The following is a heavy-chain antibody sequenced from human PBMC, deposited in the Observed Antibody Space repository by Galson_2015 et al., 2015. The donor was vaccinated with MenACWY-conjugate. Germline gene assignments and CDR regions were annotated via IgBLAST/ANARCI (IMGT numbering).Heavy chain of an antibody. CDR3: ARVIYGGNSQDYGMDV. J-gene: IGHJ6*02. Sequence: SVKVSCKASGYTFTSYGISWVRQAPGQGLEWMGWISAYNGNTNYAQKLQGRVTMTTDTSTSTAYMELRSLRSDDTAVYYCARVIYGGNSQDYGMDVWGQGTTVTVSS. CDR1: GYTFTSYG. CDR2: ISAYNGNT. D-gene: IGHD4-23*01. V-gene: IGHV1-18*01.